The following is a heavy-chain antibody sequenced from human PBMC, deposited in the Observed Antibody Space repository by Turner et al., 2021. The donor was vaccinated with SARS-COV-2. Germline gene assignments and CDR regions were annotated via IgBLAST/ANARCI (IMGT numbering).Heavy chain of an antibody. D-gene: IGHD2-15*01. CDR2: ISVRSTKI. CDR1: GFTFSNYN. CDR3: ARGSHEDLEEIDY. Sequence: EVQLVESGGGLVQPGGSLSLSCTASGFTFSNYNMNWVRQAPGKGLEWVSSISVRSTKIYYADSVMGRFTISRDNAKNSLYLHMNSLRAEDTAVYYCARGSHEDLEEIDYWGQGTLVAVSS. V-gene: IGHV3-21*01. J-gene: IGHJ4*02.